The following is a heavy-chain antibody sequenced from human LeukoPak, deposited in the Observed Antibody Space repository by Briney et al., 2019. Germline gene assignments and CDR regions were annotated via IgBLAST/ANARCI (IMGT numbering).Heavy chain of an antibody. V-gene: IGHV1-46*01. Sequence: GASVKVSCKASGYTFTSYYMHWVRQAPGQGLEWMGIINPSGGSTSYAQKFQGRVTMTRDTSTSTVYMELSSLRSEDTAVYYCARGWPVAGPYKSYGRRNFDYWGQGTLVAVSS. CDR1: GYTFTSYY. D-gene: IGHD5-18*01. J-gene: IGHJ4*02. CDR2: INPSGGST. CDR3: ARGWPVAGPYKSYGRRNFDY.